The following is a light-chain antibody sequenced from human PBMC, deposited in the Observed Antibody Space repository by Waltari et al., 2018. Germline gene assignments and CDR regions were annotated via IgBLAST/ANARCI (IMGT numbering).Light chain of an antibody. CDR1: QSVRSS. CDR2: DTS. V-gene: IGKV3-11*01. Sequence: RAGQSVRSSVAWDQPKPGQAPRLTIYDTSYGATGVPVRFSGSGSGTDYTLTISSLGPEDFAVYYCQHRSGCPVTFGGGTKVE. CDR3: QHRSGCPVT. J-gene: IGKJ4*01.